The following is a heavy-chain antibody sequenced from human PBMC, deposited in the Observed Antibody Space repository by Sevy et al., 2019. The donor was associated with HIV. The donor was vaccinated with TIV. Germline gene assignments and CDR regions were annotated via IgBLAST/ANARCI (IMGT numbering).Heavy chain of an antibody. J-gene: IGHJ4*02. V-gene: IGHV3-30*18. Sequence: GGSLRLSCAASGFTFSSYGMHWVRQAPGKGLEWVAVISYDGSNKYYADSVKGRFTISRDNSKNTLYLQMNSLRAEDTAVYYCAKDSLYCNNGVCSRTAYYFDYWGQGTLVTVSS. D-gene: IGHD2-8*01. CDR2: ISYDGSNK. CDR1: GFTFSSYG. CDR3: AKDSLYCNNGVCSRTAYYFDY.